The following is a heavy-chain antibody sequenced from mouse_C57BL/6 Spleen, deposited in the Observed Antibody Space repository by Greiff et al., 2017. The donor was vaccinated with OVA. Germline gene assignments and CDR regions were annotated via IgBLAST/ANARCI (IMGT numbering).Heavy chain of an antibody. CDR2: ISDGGSYT. V-gene: IGHV5-4*01. J-gene: IGHJ3*01. Sequence: EVQLVESGGGLVKPGGSLKLSCAASGFTFSSYAMSWVRQTPEKRLEWVATISDGGSYTYYQDNVKGRFTISRDNAKNNLYLQMSHLKSEDTAMYYCARDQGTNWDRAYWGQGTLVTVSA. CDR3: ARDQGTNWDRAY. CDR1: GFTFSSYA. D-gene: IGHD4-1*01.